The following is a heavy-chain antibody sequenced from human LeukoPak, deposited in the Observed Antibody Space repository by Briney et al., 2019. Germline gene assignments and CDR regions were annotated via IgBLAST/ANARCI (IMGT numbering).Heavy chain of an antibody. CDR3: ASPRLAAAGTGAFDI. V-gene: IGHV5-51*01. CDR1: GYSFTSYW. J-gene: IGHJ3*02. D-gene: IGHD6-13*01. CDR2: IYPGDSDT. Sequence: GESLKISCKGSGYSFTSYWIGWVRQMPGKGLEWMGIIYPGDSDTRYSPSFQGQVTISADKSISTAYLQWSSLTASDTAMYYCASPRLAAAGTGAFDIWGQGTMVTVSS.